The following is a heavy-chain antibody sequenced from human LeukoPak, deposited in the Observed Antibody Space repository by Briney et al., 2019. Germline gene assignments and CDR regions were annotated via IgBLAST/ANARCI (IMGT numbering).Heavy chain of an antibody. J-gene: IGHJ3*02. D-gene: IGHD4-11*01. CDR1: GYTFTGYY. Sequence: ASVKVSCKASGYTFTGYYMHWVRQAPRQGLEWMGWINPNSGGTNYAQKFQGRVTMTRDTSISAAYMELSRLRSDDTAVYYCAPLASKDAFDIWGQGTMVTVSS. CDR2: INPNSGGT. CDR3: APLASKDAFDI. V-gene: IGHV1-2*02.